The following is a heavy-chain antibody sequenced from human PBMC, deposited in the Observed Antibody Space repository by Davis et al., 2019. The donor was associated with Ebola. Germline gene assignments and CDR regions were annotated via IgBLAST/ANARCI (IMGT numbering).Heavy chain of an antibody. Sequence: LSLTCAASGFTFSRYAMTWVRQAPGKGLEWVSSISGSGGSTHQPDSVKGRLTISRDNSKNTLFLQMNSLRAEDTAVYYCATVYSGGWHFDHWGQGTLVTVSS. CDR3: ATVYSGGWHFDH. CDR1: GFTFSRYA. CDR2: ISGSGGST. J-gene: IGHJ4*02. D-gene: IGHD6-19*01. V-gene: IGHV3-23*01.